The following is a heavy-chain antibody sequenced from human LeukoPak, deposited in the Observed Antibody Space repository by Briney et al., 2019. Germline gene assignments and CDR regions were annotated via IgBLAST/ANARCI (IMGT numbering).Heavy chain of an antibody. CDR3: ARGLLRGWGFDP. CDR1: GYTFTSYD. Sequence: ASVKVSCKASGYTFTSYDINWVRQATGQGPEWMGWMNPNSGNTGYAQKFQGRVTMTRNTSISTAYMELSSLRSEDTAVYYCARGLLRGWGFDPWGQGTLVTVSS. V-gene: IGHV1-8*01. J-gene: IGHJ5*02. CDR2: MNPNSGNT. D-gene: IGHD3-10*01.